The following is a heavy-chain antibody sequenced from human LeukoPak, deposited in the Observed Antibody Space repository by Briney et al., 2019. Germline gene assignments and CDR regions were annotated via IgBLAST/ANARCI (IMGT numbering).Heavy chain of an antibody. CDR3: ARAYYYDSSGYRNIFDY. CDR2: INWNGGST. Sequence: GGSLRLSCAASGFTFDDYGMSWVRQAPGKGLEWVSGINWNGGSTGYADSVKGRFTISRDNAKNSLYLQMNSLRAEDTAVYYCARAYYYDSSGYRNIFDYWGQGTLVTVSS. J-gene: IGHJ4*02. CDR1: GFTFDDYG. D-gene: IGHD3-22*01. V-gene: IGHV3-20*04.